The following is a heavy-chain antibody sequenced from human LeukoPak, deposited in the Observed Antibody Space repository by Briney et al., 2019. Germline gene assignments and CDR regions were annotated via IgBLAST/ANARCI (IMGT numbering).Heavy chain of an antibody. CDR1: GFTFSSYS. V-gene: IGHV3-21*04. D-gene: IGHD3-22*01. CDR2: ISSSSSYI. J-gene: IGHJ6*02. Sequence: GGSLRLSCAASGFTFSSYSMNWVRQAPGKGLEWVSSISSSSSYIYYADSVKGRFTISRDNAKNSLYLQMNSLRSEDTAVYYCARDRVDYDSSGYYYYGMDVWGQGTTVTVSS. CDR3: ARDRVDYDSSGYYYYGMDV.